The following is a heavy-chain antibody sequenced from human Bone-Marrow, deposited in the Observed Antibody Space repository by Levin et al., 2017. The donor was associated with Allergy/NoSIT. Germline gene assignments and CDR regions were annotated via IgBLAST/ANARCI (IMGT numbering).Heavy chain of an antibody. V-gene: IGHV3-15*01. J-gene: IGHJ3*01. D-gene: IGHD1-14*01. CDR2: VKRKSDGGTM. CDR3: VGDSETSERQAFDL. Sequence: GGSLRLSCVASGFSFSDTWMNWVRQAPGKGLEWVGRVKRKSDGGTMLYSAPVRGRFSISRDDSRNTLYLQMNSLKIDDTGVYYCVGDSETSERQAFDLWGQGTAVIVSS. CDR1: GFSFSDTW.